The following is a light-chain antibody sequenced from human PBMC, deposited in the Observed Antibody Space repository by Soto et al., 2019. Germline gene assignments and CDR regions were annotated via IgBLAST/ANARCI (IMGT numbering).Light chain of an antibody. Sequence: VLTQSPGTLSLSPGERVRLSCRASPKVTSDFLAWYQQRPGQAPRLLISSASSRATGIPDRFSGRRSGTDFTLTINGRAPEDVAVYYCPQYGRLPVTFGQGTKVEIK. J-gene: IGKJ1*01. CDR1: PKVTSDF. V-gene: IGKV3-20*01. CDR3: PQYGRLPVT. CDR2: SAS.